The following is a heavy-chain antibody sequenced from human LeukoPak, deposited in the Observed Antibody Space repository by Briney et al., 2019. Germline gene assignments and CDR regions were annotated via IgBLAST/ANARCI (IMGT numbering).Heavy chain of an antibody. Sequence: GGSLRLSCAASGFTFSSYAMHWVRQAPGKGLEWVAVISYDGSNKYYADSVKGRFTISRDNSKNTLYLQMNSLRAEDTAVYYCARAHSSSGSLDYWGQGTLVTVSS. V-gene: IGHV3-30-3*01. J-gene: IGHJ4*02. CDR2: ISYDGSNK. CDR1: GFTFSSYA. D-gene: IGHD6-6*01. CDR3: ARAHSSSGSLDY.